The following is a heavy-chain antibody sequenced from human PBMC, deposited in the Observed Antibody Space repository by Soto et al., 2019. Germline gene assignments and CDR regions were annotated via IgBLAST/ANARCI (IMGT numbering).Heavy chain of an antibody. Sequence: ASVKVSCKASGYTLTGYYIHWVRQAPGQGLEWMGWINPNSGVTNYAQKFQGWVAMTRVTSISTAYMELSSLRSDDTAVYYCARASKSTTPDFDYWGQGTLVTVSS. D-gene: IGHD1-1*01. V-gene: IGHV1-2*04. CDR1: GYTLTGYY. J-gene: IGHJ4*02. CDR3: ARASKSTTPDFDY. CDR2: INPNSGVT.